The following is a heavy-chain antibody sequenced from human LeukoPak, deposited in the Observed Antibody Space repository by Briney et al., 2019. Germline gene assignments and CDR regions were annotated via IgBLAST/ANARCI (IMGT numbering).Heavy chain of an antibody. V-gene: IGHV3-30*18. CDR2: ISYDGSNK. Sequence: PGRSLRLSCAASGFTFSSYGMHWVRQAPGKGLEWVAVISYDGSNKYYAGSVKGRFTISRDNSKNTLYLQMNSLRAEDTAVYYCAKDLDTAMTRYYYYGMDVWGQGTTVTVSS. J-gene: IGHJ6*02. CDR1: GFTFSSYG. D-gene: IGHD5-18*01. CDR3: AKDLDTAMTRYYYYGMDV.